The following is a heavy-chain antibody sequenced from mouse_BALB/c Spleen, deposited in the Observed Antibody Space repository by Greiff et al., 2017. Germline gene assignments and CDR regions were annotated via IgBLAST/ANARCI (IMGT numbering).Heavy chain of an antibody. CDR1: GFTFSSYA. D-gene: IGHD2-3*01. CDR3: AGGYYRDYFDY. J-gene: IGHJ2*01. CDR2: ISSGGSYT. Sequence: EVKLVESGGGLVKPGGSLKLSCAASGFTFSSYAMSWVRQTPEKRLEWVATISSGGSYTYYPDSVKGRFTISRDNAKNTLYLQMSSLRSEDTAMYYCAGGYYRDYFDYWGQGTTLTVSS. V-gene: IGHV5-9-3*01.